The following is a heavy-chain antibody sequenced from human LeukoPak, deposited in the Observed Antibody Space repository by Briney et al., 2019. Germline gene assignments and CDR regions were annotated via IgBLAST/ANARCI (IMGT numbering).Heavy chain of an antibody. CDR1: GFTFSTYA. J-gene: IGHJ4*02. Sequence: GGSLRLSCAASGFTFSTYAMSWVRQAPGKGLEWVSAISGSGISTYYADSVKGRFTISRDSSKNTLYLQMNSLRAEDTAVYYCAKRPRAVAEAYFDYWGQGTLVTVSS. CDR3: AKRPRAVAEAYFDY. CDR2: ISGSGIST. D-gene: IGHD6-19*01. V-gene: IGHV3-23*01.